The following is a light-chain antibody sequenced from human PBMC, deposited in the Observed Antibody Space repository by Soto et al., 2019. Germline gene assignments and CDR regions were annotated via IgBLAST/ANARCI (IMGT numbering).Light chain of an antibody. Sequence: QSALTQPASVSGSPGQAITISCTGTSNDIGGYNYVSWLQHHPGEAPKLIIYEVSNRPSGVSNRFSGCKSGNTASLTITGLQPEDEASYYCTSYTITHIPVIFGGGTKVTVL. CDR3: TSYTITHIPVI. CDR1: SNDIGGYNY. V-gene: IGLV2-14*01. J-gene: IGLJ2*01. CDR2: EVS.